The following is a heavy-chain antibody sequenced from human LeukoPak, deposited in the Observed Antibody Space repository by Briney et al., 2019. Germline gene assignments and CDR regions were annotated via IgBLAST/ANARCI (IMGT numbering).Heavy chain of an antibody. V-gene: IGHV1-46*01. D-gene: IGHD6-13*01. J-gene: IGHJ4*02. Sequence: GASVKVSCKASGYTFTSYGISWVRQAPGQGLEWMGIINPSGGSTSYAQKFQGRVTMTRDMSTSTVYMELSSLRSEDTAVYYCARDRGRVFIAAAGTGTSYFDYWGQGTLVTVSS. CDR2: INPSGGST. CDR3: ARDRGRVFIAAAGTGTSYFDY. CDR1: GYTFTSYG.